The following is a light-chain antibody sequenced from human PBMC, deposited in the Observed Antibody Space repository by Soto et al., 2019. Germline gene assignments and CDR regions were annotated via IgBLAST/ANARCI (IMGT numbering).Light chain of an antibody. CDR2: GNI. CDR3: QSYDSTLSARYV. J-gene: IGLJ1*01. CDR1: SSNIGAGYD. V-gene: IGLV1-40*01. Sequence: QSALAQPPSVSGAPGQRVTISCTGSSSNIGAGYDVHWYQQRPGTAPKLLIFGNINRPSGVPARFSGSKSGTSASLAITGLQAEDEGDYYCQSYDSTLSARYVFGTGTKVTVL.